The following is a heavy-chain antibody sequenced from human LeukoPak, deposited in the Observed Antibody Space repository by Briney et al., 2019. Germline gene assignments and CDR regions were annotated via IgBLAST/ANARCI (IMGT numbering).Heavy chain of an antibody. CDR3: ARGSGPITMVVVLITTEYLQY. V-gene: IGHV1-46*01. J-gene: IGHJ1*01. CDR1: GYTFTYYY. D-gene: IGHD3-22*01. CDR2: INPSGGST. Sequence: ASVKVSCKASGYTFTYYYIHWVRQAPGQGLEWIGMINPSGGSTSYAQKFQGRVTMTRDTSTSTVYMQLSSLRSDDTAVYYCARGSGPITMVVVLITTEYLQYWGQGTLVTVSS.